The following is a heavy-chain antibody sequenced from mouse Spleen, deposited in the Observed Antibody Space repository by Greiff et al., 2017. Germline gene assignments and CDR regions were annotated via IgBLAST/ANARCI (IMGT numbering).Heavy chain of an antibody. J-gene: IGHJ1*03. CDR3: ARETTVVAKDWYFEV. CDR1: GYTFTNYW. D-gene: IGHD1-1*01. Sequence: QVQLQQSGAELVRPGTSVKMSCKASGYTFTNYWIGWAKQRPGHGLEWIGEIYPGGGYTNYNEKFKGKATLTADKSSSTAYMQFSSLTSEDSAIYYCARETTVVAKDWYFEVWGTGTTVTVSS. CDR2: IYPGGGYT. V-gene: IGHV1-63*01.